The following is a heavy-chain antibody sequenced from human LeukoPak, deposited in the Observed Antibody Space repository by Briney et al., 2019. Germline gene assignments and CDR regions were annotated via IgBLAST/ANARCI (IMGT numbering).Heavy chain of an antibody. CDR3: ARAPSEVGGYYPEYFRH. CDR2: IKSDGKT. J-gene: IGHJ1*01. V-gene: IGHV3-74*01. CDR1: GFTFSRYW. D-gene: IGHD3-22*01. Sequence: PGGSLRLSCEASGFTFSRYWMHWVRQAPGKGLVWVSRIKSDGKTNYADSVKGRFTISRGNAKNTVSLQMDSLRAEDTGVYYCARAPSEVGGYYPEYFRHWGQGTLVTVSS.